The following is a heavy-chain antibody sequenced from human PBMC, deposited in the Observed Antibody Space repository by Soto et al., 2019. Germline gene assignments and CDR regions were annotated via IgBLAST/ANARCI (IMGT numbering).Heavy chain of an antibody. Sequence: SETLSLTCTVSGGSISSYYWSWIRQPPGKGLEWIGYIYYSGSTNYNPSLKSRVTISVDTSKNQFSLKLSSVTAADTAVYYCARAPPGGATDFDYWGQGTLVTVSS. CDR1: GGSISSYY. J-gene: IGHJ4*02. D-gene: IGHD1-26*01. CDR3: ARAPPGGATDFDY. V-gene: IGHV4-59*01. CDR2: IYYSGST.